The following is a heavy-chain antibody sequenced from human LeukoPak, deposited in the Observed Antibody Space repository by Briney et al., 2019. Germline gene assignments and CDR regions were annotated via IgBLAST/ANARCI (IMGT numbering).Heavy chain of an antibody. Sequence: SETLSLTCTVSGGSVSSGSYYWTWIQQPPGKGLEWLGYIYYSGSTNYNPSLKSRVTISVDTSKNQISLNLSPVTAADTAVYYCARSVVYNYYYYGMDVWGQGTTVTVSS. CDR1: GGSVSSGSYY. CDR3: ARSVVYNYYYYGMDV. D-gene: IGHD3-16*01. V-gene: IGHV4-61*01. J-gene: IGHJ6*02. CDR2: IYYSGST.